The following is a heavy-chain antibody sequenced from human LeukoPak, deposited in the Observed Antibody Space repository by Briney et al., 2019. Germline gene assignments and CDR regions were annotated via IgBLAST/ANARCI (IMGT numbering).Heavy chain of an antibody. D-gene: IGHD3-3*01. CDR3: AKVRFLEWLPNYFDY. Sequence: GGSLRLSCAASGFTFSAYGMHWVRQAPGKGLEWVAFIRYDGSNKYYADSLKGRFTISRDNSKNTLYLQMNSLRAEDTAVYYCAKVRFLEWLPNYFDYWGQGTLVTVSS. J-gene: IGHJ4*02. CDR1: GFTFSAYG. CDR2: IRYDGSNK. V-gene: IGHV3-30*02.